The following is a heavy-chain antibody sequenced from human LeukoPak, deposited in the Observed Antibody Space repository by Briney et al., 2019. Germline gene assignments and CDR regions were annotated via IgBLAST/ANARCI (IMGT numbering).Heavy chain of an antibody. J-gene: IGHJ4*02. CDR2: IYWNDDK. V-gene: IGHV2-5*01. Sequence: SGPTLVNPTQTLTLTCNFSGFSLSTSGVGVGWIRQPPGKALEWLALIYWNDDKRYSPSLKSRLTITKDTFKTQVVLTMTNMDPVDTATYYSAHRPGSSYYYDSSGYRNFDYWGQGTLVTVSS. D-gene: IGHD3-22*01. CDR1: GFSLSTSGVG. CDR3: AHRPGSSYYYDSSGYRNFDY.